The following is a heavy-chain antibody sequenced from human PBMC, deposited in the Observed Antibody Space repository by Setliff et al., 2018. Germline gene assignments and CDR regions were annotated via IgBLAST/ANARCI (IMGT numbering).Heavy chain of an antibody. V-gene: IGHV4-34*01. J-gene: IGHJ6*03. CDR1: GGSFSGYY. CDR2: INHSGST. CDR3: ARERFYYYYYYMDV. Sequence: LSLTCAVYGGSFSGYYWSWIRQPPGKGLEWIGEINHSGSTNYNPSLKSRVTISVDTSKNQFSLKLSSVTAADTAVYYCARERFYYYYYYMDVWGKGTTVTVSS.